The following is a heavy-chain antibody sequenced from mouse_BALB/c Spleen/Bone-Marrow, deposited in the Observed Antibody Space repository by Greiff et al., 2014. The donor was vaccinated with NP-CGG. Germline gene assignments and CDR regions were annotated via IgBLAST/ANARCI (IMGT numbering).Heavy chain of an antibody. Sequence: VQLKESGPELVKPGASVKMSCKASGYTFTSYVMHWVKQKPGQGLEWIGYINPYNDGTKYNEKFKGKATLTSDKSSSTAYTELSSLTSEDSAVYYCARKVWYYAMDYWGQGTSVTVSS. CDR3: ARKVWYYAMDY. CDR2: INPYNDGT. D-gene: IGHD2-10*02. CDR1: GYTFTSYV. V-gene: IGHV1-14*01. J-gene: IGHJ4*01.